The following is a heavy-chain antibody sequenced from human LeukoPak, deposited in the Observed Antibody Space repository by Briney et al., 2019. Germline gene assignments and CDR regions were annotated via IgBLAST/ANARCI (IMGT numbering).Heavy chain of an antibody. CDR3: ARAHYYDMPRSDY. V-gene: IGHV1-69*13. J-gene: IGHJ4*02. CDR1: GYTFTGYY. Sequence: SAKVSCKASGYTFTGYYMHWVRQAPGQGLEWMGGIIPIFGTANYAQKFQGRVTITADESTSTAYMELSSLRSEDTAVYYCARAHYYDMPRSDYWGQGTLVTVSS. D-gene: IGHD3-22*01. CDR2: IIPIFGTA.